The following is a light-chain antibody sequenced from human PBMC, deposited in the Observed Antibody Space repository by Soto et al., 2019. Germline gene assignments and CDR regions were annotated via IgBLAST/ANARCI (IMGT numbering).Light chain of an antibody. CDR2: KAS. J-gene: IGKJ1*01. V-gene: IGKV1-5*03. Sequence: IQMTQSPSTLSASVGDRVTITCRASQSISTWLAWYQQKPGKAPKVLIYKASSLESGVPSRFSGSGSGTEFTRTISSLQPDDFATYYCQQYNSYSRTFGQGTKV. CDR1: QSISTW. CDR3: QQYNSYSRT.